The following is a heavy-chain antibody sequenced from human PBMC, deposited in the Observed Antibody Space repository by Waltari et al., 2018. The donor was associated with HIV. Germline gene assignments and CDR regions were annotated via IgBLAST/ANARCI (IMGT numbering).Heavy chain of an antibody. CDR3: GFSGYYSGALGVYYFDY. Sequence: QVQLQQWGAGLLKPSETLSLTCAVYGGSFSGYYWSWIRQPPGKGLEGIGEINHSGGTVYTPSLKRRVTISLDTSKNQFSLKLSSVAAAVTAVYYCGFSGYYSGALGVYYFDYWGQGALVTVSS. CDR1: GGSFSGYY. V-gene: IGHV4-34*01. CDR2: INHSGGT. D-gene: IGHD3-9*01. J-gene: IGHJ4*02.